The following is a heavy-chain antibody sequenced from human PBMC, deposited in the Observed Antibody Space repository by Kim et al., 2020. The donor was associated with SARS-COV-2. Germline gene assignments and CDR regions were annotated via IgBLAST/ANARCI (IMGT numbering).Heavy chain of an antibody. CDR3: ARDLVFWNRSSHWFDP. CDR1: GDSVSSNSAA. J-gene: IGHJ5*02. CDR2: TYYRSKWYN. Sequence: SQTLSLTCAISGDSVSSNSAAWNWIRQSPSRGLEWLGRTYYRSKWYNDYAVSVKSRITINPDTSKNQFSLQLNSVTPEDTAVYYCARDLVFWNRSSHWFDPWGQGTLVTVSS. D-gene: IGHD1-1*01. V-gene: IGHV6-1*01.